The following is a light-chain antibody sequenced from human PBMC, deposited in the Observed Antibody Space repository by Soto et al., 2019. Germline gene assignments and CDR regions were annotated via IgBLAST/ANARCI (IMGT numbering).Light chain of an antibody. CDR2: GAS. V-gene: IGKV3-15*01. Sequence: EIVMTQSPATLSVSPGGRATLSCRASQSISDTLACYQQKPGQAPRLLIYGASTRAPGFPARFSGSGSGTDFTLTIRSLQYADFAVYYCQQYNNWPWTFGQGTKVDIQ. CDR3: QQYNNWPWT. CDR1: QSISDT. J-gene: IGKJ1*01.